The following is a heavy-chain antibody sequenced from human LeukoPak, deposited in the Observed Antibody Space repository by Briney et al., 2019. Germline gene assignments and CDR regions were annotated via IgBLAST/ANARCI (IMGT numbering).Heavy chain of an antibody. V-gene: IGHV1-69*01. J-gene: IGHJ5*02. D-gene: IGHD6-19*01. Sequence: SVKVSCKASGGTFSSYAISWVRQAPGQGLEWMGGIIPIFGTANYAQKFQGRVTITADESTSTAYMELSSLKSEDTAVYYCARDWWKVTSLAVAGSNWFDPWGQGTLVTVSS. CDR1: GGTFSSYA. CDR3: ARDWWKVTSLAVAGSNWFDP. CDR2: IIPIFGTA.